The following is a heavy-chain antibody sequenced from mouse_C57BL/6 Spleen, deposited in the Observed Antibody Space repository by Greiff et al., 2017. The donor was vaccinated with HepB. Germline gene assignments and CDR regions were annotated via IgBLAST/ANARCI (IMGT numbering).Heavy chain of an antibody. J-gene: IGHJ2*01. CDR3: ARGAPGIGYYFDD. CDR1: GYAFSSSW. Sequence: QVQLQQSGPELVKPGASVKISCKASGYAFSSSWMNWVKQRPGKGLEWIGRIYPGDGDTNYNGKFKGKATLTADKSSSTAYMQLSSLTSEDSAVYFCARGAPGIGYYFDDWGQGTTLTVSS. D-gene: IGHD2-14*01. CDR2: IYPGDGDT. V-gene: IGHV1-82*01.